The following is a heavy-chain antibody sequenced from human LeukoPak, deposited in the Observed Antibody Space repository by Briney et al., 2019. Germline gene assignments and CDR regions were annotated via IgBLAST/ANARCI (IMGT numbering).Heavy chain of an antibody. CDR1: GFTFNSYA. V-gene: IGHV3-23*01. CDR2: ITGSGDST. J-gene: IGHJ6*02. Sequence: GGSLRLSCATSGFTFNSYAMTWVRQAPGKGLEWVSAITGSGDSTYFADSVKGRFTISRDNSKNTLYLQMNSLRAEDTAVYYCAKVREYYYYGMDVWGQGTTVTVSS. CDR3: AKVREYYYYGMDV. D-gene: IGHD2/OR15-2a*01.